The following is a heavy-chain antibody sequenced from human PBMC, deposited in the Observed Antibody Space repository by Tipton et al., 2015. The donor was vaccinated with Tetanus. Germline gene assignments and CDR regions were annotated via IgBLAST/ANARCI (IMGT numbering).Heavy chain of an antibody. D-gene: IGHD2-8*02. CDR2: ISGGRMT. J-gene: IGHJ1*01. Sequence: GLVKPSGTLSLTCTVSGVSVRTDNYQWNWIRQSPGLGLEWLAYISGGRMTNSNYSHKSRITISQDSSRNQFSLTLTSVTAADTAVYYCAGVTAQRTELYFEHWGQGTQVTVSS. CDR3: AGVTAQRTELYFEH. V-gene: IGHV4-61*01. CDR1: GVSVRTDNYQ.